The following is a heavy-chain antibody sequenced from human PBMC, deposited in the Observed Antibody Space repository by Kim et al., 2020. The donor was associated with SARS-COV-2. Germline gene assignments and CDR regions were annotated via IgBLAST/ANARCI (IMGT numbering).Heavy chain of an antibody. CDR3: GGGRGTSSGWYWFDP. CDR2: ISYNGGNT. J-gene: IGHJ5*02. Sequence: GGSLRLSCAVSTFTSGSYAMGWVRQAPGKGLEWVSGISYNGGNTYYAASVKGRFTISRDNSKNPLYLQKNILRAEDTSVYYSGGGRGTSSGWYWFDPLG. CDR1: TFTSGSYA. D-gene: IGHD6-19*01. V-gene: IGHV3-23*01.